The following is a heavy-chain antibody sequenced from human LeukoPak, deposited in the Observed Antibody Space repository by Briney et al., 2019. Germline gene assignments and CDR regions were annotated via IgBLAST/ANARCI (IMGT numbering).Heavy chain of an antibody. J-gene: IGHJ4*02. Sequence: GGSLRLSCAASGFTFSSYVMSWVRQAPGKGLEWVSRISYSGGSTYYADSVKGRFTISRDNSKNTLYLQMNSLRVEDTAVYYCARDPYGSSGRGFFDYWGQGTLVTVSS. CDR3: ARDPYGSSGRGFFDY. V-gene: IGHV3-23*01. CDR1: GFTFSSYV. D-gene: IGHD6-13*01. CDR2: ISYSGGST.